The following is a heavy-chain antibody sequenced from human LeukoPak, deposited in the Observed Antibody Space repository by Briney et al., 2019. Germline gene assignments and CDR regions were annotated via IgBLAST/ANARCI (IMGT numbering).Heavy chain of an antibody. Sequence: SETLSLTCAVYGGSFSGYYWSWIRQPPGKGLEWIGEINHSGSTNYNPSLKSRVTMSVDTSKNQFSLKLSSVTAADTAVYYCAREVKYCSSTSCYMVDWFDPWGQGTLVTVSS. CDR3: AREVKYCSSTSCYMVDWFDP. D-gene: IGHD2-2*02. V-gene: IGHV4-34*01. CDR1: GGSFSGYY. J-gene: IGHJ5*02. CDR2: INHSGST.